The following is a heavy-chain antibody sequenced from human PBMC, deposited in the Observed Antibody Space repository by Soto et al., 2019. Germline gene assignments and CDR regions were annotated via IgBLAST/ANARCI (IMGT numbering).Heavy chain of an antibody. V-gene: IGHV4-59*03. CDR1: GDSPSTYW. CDR2: ISYSGSS. D-gene: IGHD5-12*01. J-gene: IGHJ5*01. CDR3: AISRDGYVFDF. Sequence: SETLSLTCTVSGDSPSTYWWSWFRQPPGKGLEWLAYISYSGSSNYNPSLKSRATISADTSKKQFSLNLTSVTAADTAVYYCAISRDGYVFDFWGRGILVTVS.